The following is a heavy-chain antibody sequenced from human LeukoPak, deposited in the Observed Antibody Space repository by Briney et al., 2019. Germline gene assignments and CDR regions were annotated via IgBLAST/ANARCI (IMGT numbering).Heavy chain of an antibody. D-gene: IGHD3-3*01. CDR1: VYTFTIYS. J-gene: IGHJ4*02. CDR3: ASRYISTIFGVVIYYFDY. CDR2: ISTYNDNT. V-gene: IGHV1-18*01. Sequence: ASVTVCCTSSVYTFTIYSITWVRQAPGEGLEWMGWISTYNDNTNYAQKLQGRVTMTTGTSTSTAYMELRSLRSDDTAVYYCASRYISTIFGVVIYYFDYWGQGTLVTVSS.